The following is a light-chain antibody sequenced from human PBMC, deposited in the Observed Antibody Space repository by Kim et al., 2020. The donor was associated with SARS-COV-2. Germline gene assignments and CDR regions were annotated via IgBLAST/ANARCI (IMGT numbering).Light chain of an antibody. CDR3: AAWDDTLSGPWV. V-gene: IGLV1-47*01. Sequence: VLTQPPSVSGTPGQTVTISCAGSTSTIGNDYVYWYQQLPGTAPKLLIYRNNQRPSGVPDRFSGSKSGTSASLAISGLRSEDEADYYCAAWDDTLSGPWVFGKGTQLTVL. CDR2: RNN. J-gene: IGLJ3*02. CDR1: TSTIGNDY.